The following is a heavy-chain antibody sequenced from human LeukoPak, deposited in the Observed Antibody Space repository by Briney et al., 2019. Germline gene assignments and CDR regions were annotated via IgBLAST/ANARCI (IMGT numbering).Heavy chain of an antibody. CDR1: GGSISSYS. J-gene: IGHJ4*02. Sequence: SETLSVTCTVSGGSISSYSWTWIRQPAGKGLEWVGRIFTSGSTNYNPSLKGRVTISVDTSKNQFSLKMTSVTAADTAVYYCSSSGSHSGESFDYWGQGTLVTVSS. V-gene: IGHV4-4*07. D-gene: IGHD3-10*01. CDR2: IFTSGST. CDR3: SSSGSHSGESFDY.